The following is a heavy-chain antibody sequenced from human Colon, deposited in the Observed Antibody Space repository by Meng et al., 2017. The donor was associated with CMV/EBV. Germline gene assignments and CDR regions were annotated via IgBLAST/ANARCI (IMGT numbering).Heavy chain of an antibody. J-gene: IGHJ4*02. CDR2: IYYSGST. D-gene: IGHD3-22*01. CDR1: GGSISSSSYY. CDR3: ARGVVVHDY. Sequence: SETLSLTFTVSGGSISSSSYYWGWIRQPPGKGLEWIGSIYYSGSTYYNPSLKSRVTISVDTSKNQFSLKLSSVTAADTAVYYCARGVVVHDYWGQGTLVTVSS. V-gene: IGHV4-39*07.